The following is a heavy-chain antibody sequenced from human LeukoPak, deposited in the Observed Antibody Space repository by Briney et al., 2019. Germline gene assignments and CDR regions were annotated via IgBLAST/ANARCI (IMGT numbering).Heavy chain of an antibody. D-gene: IGHD2/OR15-2a*01. Sequence: SQILSLTRAISGDSLSINSAGWNWIRQSPSRGLEWLGRTYYRSKWYNDSAGSVKSRITINPETTKNQFSLQLHSLTRQGTAVDYCASQGGNRGDWYCDLWGRGTLVTVSS. CDR2: TYYRSKWYN. J-gene: IGHJ2*01. V-gene: IGHV6-1*01. CDR1: GDSLSINSAG. CDR3: ASQGGNRGDWYCDL.